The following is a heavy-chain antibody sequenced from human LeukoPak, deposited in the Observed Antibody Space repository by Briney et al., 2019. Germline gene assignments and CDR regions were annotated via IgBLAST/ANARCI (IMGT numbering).Heavy chain of an antibody. V-gene: IGHV4-4*07. D-gene: IGHD3-22*01. CDR1: GGSISSYY. CDR3: ARDTYDSSGYYYRGGEYYFDY. CDR2: IYTSGST. Sequence: SETLSHTCTVSGGSISSYYWSWIRQPAGKGLEWIGRIYTSGSTNYNPSLKSRVTMSVDTSKNQFSLKLSSVTAADTAVYYCARDTYDSSGYYYRGGEYYFDYWGQGTLVTVSS. J-gene: IGHJ4*02.